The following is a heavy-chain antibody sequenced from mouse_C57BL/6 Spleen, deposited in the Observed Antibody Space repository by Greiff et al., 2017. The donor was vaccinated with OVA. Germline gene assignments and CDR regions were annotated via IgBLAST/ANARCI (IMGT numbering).Heavy chain of an antibody. CDR1: GYTFTSYW. Sequence: QVQLQQPGAELVMPGASVKLSCKASGYTFTSYWRHWVKQRPGQGLEWIGEIDPSDSYTNYNQKFKGKSTLTVDKSSSTAYMQLSSLTSEDSAVYYCARSQLGREFAYWGQGTLVTVSA. CDR3: ARSQLGREFAY. J-gene: IGHJ3*01. CDR2: IDPSDSYT. V-gene: IGHV1-69*01. D-gene: IGHD4-1*02.